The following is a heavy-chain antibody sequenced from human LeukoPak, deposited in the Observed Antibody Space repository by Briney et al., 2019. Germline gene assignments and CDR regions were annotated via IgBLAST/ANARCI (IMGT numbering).Heavy chain of an antibody. Sequence: PGGSLRLSCAASGFTFSSYSMNWVRQAPGKGLEWVSSISSSSSYIYYADSVKGRFTISRDNAKNSLYLQTNSLRAEDTAVYYCARELALYDSTDAFDIWGQGTMVTVSS. CDR1: GFTFSSYS. CDR3: ARELALYDSTDAFDI. CDR2: ISSSSSYI. D-gene: IGHD2-8*01. V-gene: IGHV3-21*01. J-gene: IGHJ3*02.